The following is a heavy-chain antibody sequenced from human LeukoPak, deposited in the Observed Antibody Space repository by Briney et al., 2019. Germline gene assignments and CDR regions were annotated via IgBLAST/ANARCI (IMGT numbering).Heavy chain of an antibody. CDR3: ARNDYGDYALFG. V-gene: IGHV1-69*05. D-gene: IGHD4-17*01. CDR1: GGTFSSYA. J-gene: IGHJ4*02. CDR2: IIPIFGTA. Sequence: SVKVSCKXSGGTFSSYAISWVRQAPGQGLEWMGGIIPIFGTANYAQKFQGRVTITTDESTSTAYMELSSLRSEDTAVYYCARNDYGDYALFGWGQGTLVTVSS.